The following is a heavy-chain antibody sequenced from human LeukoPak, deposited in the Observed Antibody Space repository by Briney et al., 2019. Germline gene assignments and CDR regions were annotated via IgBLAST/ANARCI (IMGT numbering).Heavy chain of an antibody. D-gene: IGHD2-15*01. CDR1: GLTFSSYW. Sequence: PGGSLRLSCAASGLTFSSYWMTWVRQAPGKGLEWVANIKQDGSKKDYVDSVKGRFTIFRDNAKDSLYLQMNSLRVEDTAVYYCARGVGDNGILGYWGRGTMVAVSS. V-gene: IGHV3-7*01. CDR2: IKQDGSKK. J-gene: IGHJ4*02. CDR3: ARGVGDNGILGY.